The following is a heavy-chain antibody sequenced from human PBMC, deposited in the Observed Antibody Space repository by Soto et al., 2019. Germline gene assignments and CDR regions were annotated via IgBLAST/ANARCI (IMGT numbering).Heavy chain of an antibody. CDR1: GGSFSGYY. Sequence: PSETLSLTCAVYGGSFSGYYWSWIRQPPGKGLEWIGEINHSGSTNYNPSLKSRVTVSVDTSKNQFSLKLSSVTAADTAVYYCARARFLEWLYNWFDPWGQGTLVTVSS. J-gene: IGHJ5*02. D-gene: IGHD3-3*01. CDR3: ARARFLEWLYNWFDP. CDR2: INHSGST. V-gene: IGHV4-34*01.